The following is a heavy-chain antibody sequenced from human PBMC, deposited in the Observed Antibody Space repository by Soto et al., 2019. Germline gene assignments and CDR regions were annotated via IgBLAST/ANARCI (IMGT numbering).Heavy chain of an antibody. D-gene: IGHD3-10*01. CDR2: IRWNSGSI. CDR3: AKDMSYYYGSGSYLRPVYYYGMDV. CDR1: GFTFDDYA. V-gene: IGHV3-9*01. Sequence: EVQLVASGGGLVQPGRSLRLSCAASGFTFDDYAMHWVRQAPGKGLEWVSGIRWNSGSIGYADSVKGRFTISRDHAKNSLYLQMNSLRAEDTALYYCAKDMSYYYGSGSYLRPVYYYGMDVWGQGTTVTVSS. J-gene: IGHJ6*02.